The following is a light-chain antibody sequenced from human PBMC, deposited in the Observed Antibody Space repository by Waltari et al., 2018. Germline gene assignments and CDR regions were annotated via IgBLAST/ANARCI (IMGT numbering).Light chain of an antibody. J-gene: IGKJ2*01. CDR3: QQFDAFPYT. V-gene: IGKV1-33*01. CDR2: DAS. Sequence: DILLTQSPTSLSASIGDRVTITCQASQYISNYLNWYQRKPGKAPKLLIYDASDLEPGVPLRFSGTGYGASFTLTISSLQPEDVATYYCQQFDAFPYTFGQGTNLQIK. CDR1: QYISNY.